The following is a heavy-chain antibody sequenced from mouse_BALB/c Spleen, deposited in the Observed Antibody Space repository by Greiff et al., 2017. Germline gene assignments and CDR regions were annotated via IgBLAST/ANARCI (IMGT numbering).Heavy chain of an antibody. D-gene: IGHD4-1*01. Sequence: EVKLMESGGGLVQPGGSLKLSCAASGFTFSSYTMSWVRQTPEKRLEWVAYISNGGGSTYYPDTVKGRFTISRDNAKNTLYLQMSSLKSEDTAMYYCARSGTGFAYWGQGTLVTVSA. V-gene: IGHV5-12-2*01. CDR2: ISNGGGST. CDR1: GFTFSSYT. CDR3: ARSGTGFAY. J-gene: IGHJ3*01.